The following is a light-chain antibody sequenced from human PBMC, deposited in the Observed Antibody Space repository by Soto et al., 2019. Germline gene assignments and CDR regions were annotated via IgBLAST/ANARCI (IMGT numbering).Light chain of an antibody. Sequence: EIVMTQSPATLSVSPGERAILSCRASQSLSNKLAWYQHKAGQAPRLLIYDASTRATGIPARFSGSGSGTEFTLTIDSLQSEDFAVYYCQQYHIWPIHTFGPGTKVDIK. CDR1: QSLSNK. CDR2: DAS. CDR3: QQYHIWPIHT. J-gene: IGKJ3*01. V-gene: IGKV3-15*01.